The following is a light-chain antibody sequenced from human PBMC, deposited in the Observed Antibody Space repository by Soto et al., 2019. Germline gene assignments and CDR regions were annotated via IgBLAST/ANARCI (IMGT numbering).Light chain of an antibody. J-gene: IGKJ4*01. V-gene: IGKV3-20*01. CDR2: GAS. CDR3: QQYWSSPPLT. CDR1: QSVGSNS. Sequence: EFVLTQSPGTLSLSPGERATLSCRASQSVGSNSLAWYQQKPGQAPRILIYGASTRATGIPDRFSGSGSGTDFTLTISRLEPEDFAVYYCQQYWSSPPLTFGGGTKVEIK.